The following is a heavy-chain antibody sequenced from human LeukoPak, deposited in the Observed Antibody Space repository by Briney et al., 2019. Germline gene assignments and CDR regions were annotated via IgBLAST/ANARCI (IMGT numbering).Heavy chain of an antibody. V-gene: IGHV4-39*01. CDR1: GGSISSSTYY. J-gene: IGHJ4*02. CDR3: ARHRDSSGWYDFDY. D-gene: IGHD6-19*01. Sequence: SETLSLTCTVSGGSISSSTYYWDWIRQPPGKGLEWIGSIYYSGSTYYNPSLKSRVSISVDTSKDQFSLKLSSVTAADTAVYYCARHRDSSGWYDFDYWGQGTLVTVSS. CDR2: IYYSGST.